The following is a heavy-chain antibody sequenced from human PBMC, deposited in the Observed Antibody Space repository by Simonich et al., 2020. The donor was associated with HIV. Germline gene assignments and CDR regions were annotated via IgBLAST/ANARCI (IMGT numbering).Heavy chain of an antibody. CDR3: ARHHELGMGWFDP. CDR2: INPVGST. V-gene: IGHV4-34*01. D-gene: IGHD7-27*01. Sequence: QVQLQQWGAGLLKPSETLSLTCAVYGGSFSSYYWSWIRQPPGKGLEWFGEINPVGSTSYNPSLKNRLNISGDTSKNQFSLRLSSVTAADTAIYYCARHHELGMGWFDPWGQGTLVTVSS. J-gene: IGHJ5*02. CDR1: GGSFSSYY.